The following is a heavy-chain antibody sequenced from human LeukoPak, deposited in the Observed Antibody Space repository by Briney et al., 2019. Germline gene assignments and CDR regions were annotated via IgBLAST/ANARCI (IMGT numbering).Heavy chain of an antibody. J-gene: IGHJ4*02. CDR2: ISGGGGVI. CDR3: AKEPRVAAIEIFEY. Sequence: GGSLRLFCAASGFTFSSYAMSWVRQAPGKGLEWVSSISGGGGVIDYADSVKGRFTISRDNSKNTVYLQMNSLRAEDTAVYYCAKEPRVAAIEIFEYWGQGTLVTVSS. D-gene: IGHD5-12*01. CDR1: GFTFSSYA. V-gene: IGHV3-23*01.